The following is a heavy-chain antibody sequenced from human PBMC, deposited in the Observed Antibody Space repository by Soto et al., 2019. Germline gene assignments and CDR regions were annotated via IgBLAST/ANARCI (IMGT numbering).Heavy chain of an antibody. CDR1: GFTFGDYA. CDR2: IRTKAYGATT. CDR3: TRDFKPIAPLGIRFDP. J-gene: IGHJ5*02. Sequence: PGGSLRLSCTASGFTFGDYAMTWVRQAPGKVLEWVGFIRTKAYGATTEHAASVKGRFTISRDDSKSIAYLQMNSLKTEDSAVYYCTRDFKPIAPLGIRFDPWGQGTLVTVSS. D-gene: IGHD6-13*01. V-gene: IGHV3-49*04.